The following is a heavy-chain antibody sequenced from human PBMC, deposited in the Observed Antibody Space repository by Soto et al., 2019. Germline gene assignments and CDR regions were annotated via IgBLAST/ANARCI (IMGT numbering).Heavy chain of an antibody. V-gene: IGHV4-59*01. D-gene: IGHD3-10*01. J-gene: IGHJ6*03. CDR1: GGSISSYY. CDR2: IYYSGST. Sequence: SETLSLTCTVSGGSISSYYWSWIRQPPGKGLEWIGYIYYSGSTNYNPSLKSRVTISVDTSKNQFSLKLSSVTAADTAVYYCARVWVRGVYRLENYYYYMDVWGKGTTVTVSS. CDR3: ARVWVRGVYRLENYYYYMDV.